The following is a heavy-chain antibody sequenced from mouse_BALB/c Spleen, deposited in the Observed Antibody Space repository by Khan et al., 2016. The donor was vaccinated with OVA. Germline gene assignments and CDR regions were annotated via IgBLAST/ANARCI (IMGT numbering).Heavy chain of an antibody. CDR1: GYTFTNSG. CDR3: ARMGYAGTMDY. D-gene: IGHD2-14*01. CDR2: INTSTGEP. Sequence: QIQLVQSGPELKKPGETVKISCKASGYTFTNSGMNWVRQAPGKGLKWMGWINTSTGEPTYADDFRGRFAFSLETSASTAYLQINNLKDEDTATFFGARMGYAGTMDYWGQGTSVTGSS. J-gene: IGHJ4*01. V-gene: IGHV9-3-1*01.